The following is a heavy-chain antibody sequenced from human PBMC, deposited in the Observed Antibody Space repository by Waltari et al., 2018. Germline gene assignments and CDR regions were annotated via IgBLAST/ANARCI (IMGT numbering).Heavy chain of an antibody. D-gene: IGHD5-12*01. V-gene: IGHV3-23*01. Sequence: EVQLLESGGGLVQPGGSLSLACAASGSPFSRYALSWVRQAPGKGLEWVSAIIGSGGSTYYADSVKGRFTISRDNSKNTLYLQMNSLRAEDTAVYYCAKDCCGYRNDDYWGQGTLVTVSS. J-gene: IGHJ4*02. CDR1: GSPFSRYA. CDR2: IIGSGGST. CDR3: AKDCCGYRNDDY.